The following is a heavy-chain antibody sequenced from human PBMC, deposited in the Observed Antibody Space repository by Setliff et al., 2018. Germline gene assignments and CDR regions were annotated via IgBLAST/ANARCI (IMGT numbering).Heavy chain of an antibody. CDR1: GGFFSGYS. J-gene: IGHJ4*02. CDR2: INHSGST. V-gene: IGHV4-34*01. CDR3: ARGNSRSSVWYVVPHFDY. Sequence: SETLSLTCAVYGGFFSGYSWSWIRQPPGKGLEWIGKINHSGSTNYNPSLKSRVTISVDTSKNQFSLRLKSVTAADTAVYYCARGNSRSSVWYVVPHFDYWGQGTLVTVSS. D-gene: IGHD6-19*01.